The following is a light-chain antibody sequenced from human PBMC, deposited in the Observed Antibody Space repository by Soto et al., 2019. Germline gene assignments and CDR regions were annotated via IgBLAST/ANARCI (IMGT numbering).Light chain of an antibody. Sequence: EIVLTQSPATLSLSPGERATLSCRASQNIGSNFLAWYQHKPGRAPRLLIYDASSRATGIPVRFSGSGSGTDVTLTISSLEPEDFAVYYCQHRYNWPPLAFGGGTKVEMK. J-gene: IGKJ4*01. V-gene: IGKV3-11*01. CDR2: DAS. CDR3: QHRYNWPPLA. CDR1: QNIGSN.